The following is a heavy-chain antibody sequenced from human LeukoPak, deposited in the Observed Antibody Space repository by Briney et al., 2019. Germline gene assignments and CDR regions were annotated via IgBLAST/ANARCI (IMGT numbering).Heavy chain of an antibody. D-gene: IGHD3-10*01. CDR2: IYYSGST. CDR1: GGSISSYY. CDR3: ARVRTPYGYYGMDV. Sequence: PSGTLSLTCTVSGGSISSYYWSWIRQPPGKGLEWIGYIYYSGSTNYNPSLKSRVTISVDTSKNQFSLKLSSVTAADTAVYYCARVRTPYGYYGMDVWGQGTTVTVSS. J-gene: IGHJ6*02. V-gene: IGHV4-59*01.